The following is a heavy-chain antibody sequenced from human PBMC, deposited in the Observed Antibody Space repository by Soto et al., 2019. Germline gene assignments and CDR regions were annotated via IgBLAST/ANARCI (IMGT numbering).Heavy chain of an antibody. CDR2: IYWDDDK. J-gene: IGHJ4*02. Sequence: QITLKESGPTVVKPTQTLTLTCTFSGFSLSSSGVGVAWIRQPPGKALEWLAHIYWDDDKRYSPSLKSRLTITKDTSKNQVVHTMTNMDPVDTATYYCAQHRGSGSYWVYWGQGTLVTVSS. CDR3: AQHRGSGSYWVY. V-gene: IGHV2-5*02. D-gene: IGHD1-26*01. CDR1: GFSLSSSGVG.